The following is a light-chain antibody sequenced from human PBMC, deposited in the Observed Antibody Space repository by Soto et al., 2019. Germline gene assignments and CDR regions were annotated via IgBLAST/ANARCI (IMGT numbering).Light chain of an antibody. CDR2: EVS. Sequence: TSSDVGNYNLVSWYQQDPGKAPKLMIYEVSKRPSGVSNRFSGSKSGNTASLTISGLQAEDEADYYCCSYAGGSTYVFGTGTKVTVL. V-gene: IGLV2-23*02. J-gene: IGLJ1*01. CDR1: SSDVGNYNL. CDR3: CSYAGGSTYV.